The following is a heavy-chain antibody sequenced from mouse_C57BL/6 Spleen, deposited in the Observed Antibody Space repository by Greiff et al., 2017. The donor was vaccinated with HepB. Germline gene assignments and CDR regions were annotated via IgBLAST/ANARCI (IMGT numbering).Heavy chain of an antibody. J-gene: IGHJ4*01. CDR3: TRYYLYYAMDY. CDR2: IRLKSDNYAT. V-gene: IGHV6-3*01. CDR1: GFTFSNYW. Sequence: DVMLVESGGGLVQPGGSMKLSCVASGFTFSNYWMNWVRQSPEKGLEWVAQIRLKSDNYATHYAESVKGRFTISRDDSKSSVYLQMNNLRAEDTGIYYCTRYYLYYAMDYWGQGTSVTVSS. D-gene: IGHD5-5*01.